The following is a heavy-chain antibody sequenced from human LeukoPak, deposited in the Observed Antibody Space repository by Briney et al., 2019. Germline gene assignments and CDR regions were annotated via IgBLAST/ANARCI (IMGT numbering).Heavy chain of an antibody. CDR2: IYHSGST. D-gene: IGHD2-2*01. CDR3: ARGGTYCSSTSCPVVLYYYYGMDV. CDR1: GGSISSSNW. Sequence: SETLSLTCAVSGGSISSSNWWSWVRQFPGNGLEWIGEIYHSGSTNYNPSLKSRVTISMDRSKNQFSLRLSSVTAADTAVYYCARGGTYCSSTSCPVVLYYYYGMDVWGQGTTVTVSS. V-gene: IGHV4-4*02. J-gene: IGHJ6*02.